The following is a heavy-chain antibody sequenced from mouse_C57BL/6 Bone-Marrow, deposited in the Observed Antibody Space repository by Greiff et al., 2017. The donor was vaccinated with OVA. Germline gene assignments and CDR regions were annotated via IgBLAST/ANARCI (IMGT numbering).Heavy chain of an antibody. CDR2: IRSKSNNYAT. V-gene: IGHV10-1*01. CDR3: VRHREGNYWYFDV. D-gene: IGHD2-1*01. J-gene: IGHJ1*03. CDR1: GFSFNTYA. Sequence: EVMLVESGGGLVQPKGSLKLSCAASGFSFNTYAMNWVRQAPGKGLEWVARIRSKSNNYATYYADSVKDRFTISRDDSESMLYLQMNNLKTEDTAMYYCVRHREGNYWYFDVWGTGTTVTVSS.